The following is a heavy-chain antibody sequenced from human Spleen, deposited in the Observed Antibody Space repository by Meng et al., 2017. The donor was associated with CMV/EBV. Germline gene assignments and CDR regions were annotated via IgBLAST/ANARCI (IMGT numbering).Heavy chain of an antibody. CDR2: ITETGNT. V-gene: IGHV4-34*01. Sequence: FSGYYWTWIRQPPGKGLEWIGEITETGNTHYNPSLKSRVTISVDRSKNQISLRLASVTAADTALYYCARGATNKVSSGTDRRFGLGVWGQGTTVTVSS. J-gene: IGHJ6*02. CDR3: ARGATNKVSSGTDRRFGLGV. CDR1: FSGYY. D-gene: IGHD5/OR15-5a*01.